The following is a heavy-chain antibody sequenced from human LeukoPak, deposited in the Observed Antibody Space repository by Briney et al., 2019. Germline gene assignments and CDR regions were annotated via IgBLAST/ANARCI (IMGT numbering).Heavy chain of an antibody. D-gene: IGHD1-26*01. V-gene: IGHV3-64*04. Sequence: PGESLRLSCSTSGFTFSNHFMHWVRQAPGKGLEYVSSIGPNGASTLYADSVKGRFTISRDNSKNALYLQMNSLRAEDTAVYYCARDPYSGSYSLHPNYWGQGTLVTVSS. CDR1: GFTFSNHF. CDR3: ARDPYSGSYSLHPNY. J-gene: IGHJ4*02. CDR2: IGPNGAST.